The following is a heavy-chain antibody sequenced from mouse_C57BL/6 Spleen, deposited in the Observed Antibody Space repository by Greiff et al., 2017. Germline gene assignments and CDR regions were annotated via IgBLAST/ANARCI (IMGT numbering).Heavy chain of an antibody. V-gene: IGHV14-2*01. CDR3: AHYDYDVGWYFAV. D-gene: IGHD2-4*01. J-gene: IGHJ1*03. Sequence: EVPLQQSGAGLVKPGASVKLSCTSSGFNLKDFYMHLVKHRTEPGQGWVGRVDPEDGEAKYAPKFLGKATITADTSSNTAYLQLSSLTSEDTAVYYCAHYDYDVGWYFAVWGTGTPVTVSA. CDR1: GFNLKDFY. CDR2: VDPEDGEA.